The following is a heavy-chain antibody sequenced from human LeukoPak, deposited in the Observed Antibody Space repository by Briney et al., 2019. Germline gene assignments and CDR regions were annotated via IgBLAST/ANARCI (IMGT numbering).Heavy chain of an antibody. V-gene: IGHV4-59*01. CDR3: AGGDWRWGIDY. J-gene: IGHJ4*02. CDR1: GVSISSYY. Sequence: SETLSLTCTVSGVSISSYYWSWIRQPPGKGLEWIGYIYYSGSTNYNPSLKSRVTISVDPSKNQFSLKLSSVTAADTAVYYCAGGDWRWGIDYWGQGTLVTVSS. D-gene: IGHD3/OR15-3a*01. CDR2: IYYSGST.